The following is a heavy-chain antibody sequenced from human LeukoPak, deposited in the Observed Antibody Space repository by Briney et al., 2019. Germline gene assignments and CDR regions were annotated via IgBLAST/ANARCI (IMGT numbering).Heavy chain of an antibody. Sequence: GGSLRLSCAASGFSFSSYAMGWVRQAPGEGLEWVSVIYSGGSTYYADSVKGRLTISRDNSKNTLYLQMNSLRAEDTAVYYCARTTQYYYDSSGYYGFDYWGQGTLVTVSS. D-gene: IGHD3-22*01. CDR1: GFSFSSYA. V-gene: IGHV3-66*01. CDR2: IYSGGST. CDR3: ARTTQYYYDSSGYYGFDY. J-gene: IGHJ4*02.